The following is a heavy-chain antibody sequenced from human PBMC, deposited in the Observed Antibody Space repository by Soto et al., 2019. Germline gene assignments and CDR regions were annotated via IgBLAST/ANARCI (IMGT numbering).Heavy chain of an antibody. CDR3: ARGERVRGWPYDY. CDR1: GGSFSGYY. J-gene: IGHJ4*02. Sequence: QVQLQQWGAGLLKPSETLSLTCAVYGGSFSGYYWSWIRQPPGKGLGWIGEINHSGSTNYNPSLKSRVTISVDTSKNQFSLKLSSVTAADTAVYYCARGERVRGWPYDYWGQGTLVTVSS. V-gene: IGHV4-34*01. CDR2: INHSGST. D-gene: IGHD3-10*01.